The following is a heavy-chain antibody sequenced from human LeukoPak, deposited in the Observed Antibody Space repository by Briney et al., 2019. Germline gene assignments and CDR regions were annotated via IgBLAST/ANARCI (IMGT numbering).Heavy chain of an antibody. V-gene: IGHV1-2*02. CDR1: GYTFTGYY. CDR2: INPNSGGT. CDR3: AGTRTYSSGWYAFLGY. D-gene: IGHD6-19*01. J-gene: IGHJ4*02. Sequence: ASVKVSCKASGYTFTGYYMHWVRQAPGQGLEWMGWINPNSGGTNYAQKFQGRVTMTRDTSISTAYMELSRLRSDDTAVYYCAGTRTYSSGWYAFLGYWGQGTLVTVSS.